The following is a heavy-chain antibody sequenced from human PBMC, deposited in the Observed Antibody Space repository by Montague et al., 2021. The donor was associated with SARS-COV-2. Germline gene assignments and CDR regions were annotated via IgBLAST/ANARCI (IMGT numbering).Heavy chain of an antibody. CDR2: IGHTGSF. CDR3: ARGGTERSTTCGVVFFHLLDS. Sequence: SETLSLTCAVYGGSFSGHSWSWVRQAPEKGLEWIGDIGHTGSFKYNPSLKSRVTMSIDAAKNQFSLRMTSVTAADTSIYYCARGGTERSTTCGVVFFHLLDSRGQGTLVTVSS. D-gene: IGHD3-3*01. CDR1: GGSFSGHS. J-gene: IGHJ4*02. V-gene: IGHV4-34*01.